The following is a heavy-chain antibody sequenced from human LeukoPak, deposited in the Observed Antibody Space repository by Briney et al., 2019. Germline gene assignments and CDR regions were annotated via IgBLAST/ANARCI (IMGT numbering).Heavy chain of an antibody. CDR1: GFTFSSYS. D-gene: IGHD1-1*01. V-gene: IGHV3-21*01. Sequence: GGSLRLSCAASGFTFSSYSMNWVRQAPAKGLEWVSSISSSSSYIYYADSVKGRFTISRDNAKNSLYLQMNSLRAEDTAVYYCARDPRQYYFDYWGQGTLVTVSS. CDR3: ARDPRQYYFDY. J-gene: IGHJ4*02. CDR2: ISSSSSYI.